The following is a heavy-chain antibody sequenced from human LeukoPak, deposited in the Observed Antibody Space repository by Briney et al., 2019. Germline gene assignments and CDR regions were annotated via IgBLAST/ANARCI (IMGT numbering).Heavy chain of an antibody. CDR3: ARIGILGPFDY. V-gene: IGHV4-34*01. CDR2: INHSGST. Sequence: PSETLSLTCAVYGGSFSGYYWSWIRQPPGKGLEWVGEINHSGSTNYNPSLKSRVTISVDTSKNQFSLKLSSVTAADTAVYYCARIGILGPFDYWGQGTLVTVSP. J-gene: IGHJ4*02. CDR1: GGSFSGYY. D-gene: IGHD1-26*01.